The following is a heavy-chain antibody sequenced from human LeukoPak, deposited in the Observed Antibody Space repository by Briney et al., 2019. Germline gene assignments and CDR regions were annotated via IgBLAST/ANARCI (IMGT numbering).Heavy chain of an antibody. Sequence: NPSQTLSLTCTVSGASINNDDYYWSWIRQHPGKGLEWIGYIYFSGSTYYNPTLKSRASVSVDTSKSQFSLRLTSVTAADTAVYYCARRAPFSNWFDPWGQGTLVIVSS. CDR1: GASINNDDYY. J-gene: IGHJ5*02. D-gene: IGHD2-2*01. CDR2: IYFSGST. CDR3: ARRAPFSNWFDP. V-gene: IGHV4-31*03.